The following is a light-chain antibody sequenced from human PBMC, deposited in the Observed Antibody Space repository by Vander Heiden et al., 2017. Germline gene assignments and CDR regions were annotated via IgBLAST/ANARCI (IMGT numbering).Light chain of an antibody. CDR1: SSDVGGYNY. Sequence: QSALPQPPCASSSPAQSVTISCTGTSSDVGGYNYVSWYQQHPGKAPKHMIYEVSKRPSGVPDRFSGSKSGNTASLTVSGLQAEDEADYYCSSYAGSNNFDVFGTGTKVTV. CDR2: EVS. CDR3: SSYAGSNNFDV. V-gene: IGLV2-8*02. J-gene: IGLJ1*01.